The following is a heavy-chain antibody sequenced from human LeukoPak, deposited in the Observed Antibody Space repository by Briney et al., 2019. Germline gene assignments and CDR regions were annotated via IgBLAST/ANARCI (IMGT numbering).Heavy chain of an antibody. J-gene: IGHJ4*02. CDR2: IIPIFGTA. CDR1: GGTFSSYA. V-gene: IGHV1-69*05. Sequence: SVKVSCKASGGTFSSYAISWVRQAPGQGLEWMGGIIPIFGTANYAQKFQGRVTITTDESTSTAYMELSSPRSEDTAVYYCASGGGSTVTTAADYWGQGTLVTVSS. D-gene: IGHD4-11*01. CDR3: ASGGGSTVTTAADY.